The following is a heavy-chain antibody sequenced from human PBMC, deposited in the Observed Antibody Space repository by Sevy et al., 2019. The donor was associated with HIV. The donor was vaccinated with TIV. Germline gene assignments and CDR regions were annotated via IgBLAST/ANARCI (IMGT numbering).Heavy chain of an antibody. Sequence: GGSLRLSCAASGFTFSSYSMNWVRQAPGKGLEWVSSISSSSSYIYYAHSVKGRFTISRDNAKNSLYLQMNSLRAEDTAVYYCARDAITMDYYDSSGYYTLDAFDIWGQGSMVTVSS. CDR3: ARDAITMDYYDSSGYYTLDAFDI. CDR1: GFTFSSYS. J-gene: IGHJ3*02. V-gene: IGHV3-21*01. CDR2: ISSSSSYI. D-gene: IGHD3-22*01.